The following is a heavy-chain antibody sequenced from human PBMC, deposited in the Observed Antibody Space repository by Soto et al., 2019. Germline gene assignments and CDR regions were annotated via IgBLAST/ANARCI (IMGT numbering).Heavy chain of an antibody. D-gene: IGHD2-2*01. Sequence: GSLRLSCAASGFTFSSYAMHWVRQAPGKGLEWVAVISYDGSNKYYADSVKGRFTISRDNSKNTLYLQMNSLRAEDTAVYYCARDLGQLLYYYVMDVWGQGTTVT. CDR1: GFTFSSYA. J-gene: IGHJ6*02. V-gene: IGHV3-30-3*01. CDR3: ARDLGQLLYYYVMDV. CDR2: ISYDGSNK.